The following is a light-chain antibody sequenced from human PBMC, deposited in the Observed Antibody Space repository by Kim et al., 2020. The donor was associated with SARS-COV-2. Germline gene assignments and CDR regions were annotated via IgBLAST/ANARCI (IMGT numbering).Light chain of an antibody. CDR1: QSISNY. Sequence: EIQMTQSPSSLSASLGDRVTITCRASQSISNYLNWYQQKPGKAPKLLIYAASSLQSGVPSRFSGSGSGTDFTLTISSLQPEDFATYYCQQSYSTPPYTFGQGTKLEI. CDR3: QQSYSTPPYT. V-gene: IGKV1-39*01. J-gene: IGKJ2*01. CDR2: AAS.